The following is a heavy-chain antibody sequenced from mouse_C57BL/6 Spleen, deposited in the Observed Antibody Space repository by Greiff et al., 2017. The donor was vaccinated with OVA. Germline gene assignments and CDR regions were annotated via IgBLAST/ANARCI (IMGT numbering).Heavy chain of an antibody. J-gene: IGHJ4*01. CDR1: GYTFTDYY. V-gene: IGHV1-26*01. D-gene: IGHD2-5*01. CDR2: INPNNGGT. CDR3: ARYSIYVYAMDY. Sequence: VQLQQSGPELVKPGASVKISCKASGYTFTDYYMNWVKQSHGKSLEWIGDINPNNGGTSYNQKFKGKATLTVDKSSSTAYMELRSLTSEDSAVYYCARYSIYVYAMDYWGQGTSVTVSS.